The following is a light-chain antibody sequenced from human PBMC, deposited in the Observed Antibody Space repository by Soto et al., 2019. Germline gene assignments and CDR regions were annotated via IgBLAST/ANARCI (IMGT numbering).Light chain of an antibody. CDR2: DNN. CDR3: GTCDSSRSAVV. V-gene: IGLV1-51*01. Sequence: QSVLTQPPSVSAASGQKVTISCSGSSSNVGNNYVSWYQQLPGTAPKLIIYDNNKRPSGIPDRFSGSKSGTSATLGITGLQTGDEADYYCGTCDSSRSAVVFGGGTKLTVL. J-gene: IGLJ2*01. CDR1: SSNVGNNY.